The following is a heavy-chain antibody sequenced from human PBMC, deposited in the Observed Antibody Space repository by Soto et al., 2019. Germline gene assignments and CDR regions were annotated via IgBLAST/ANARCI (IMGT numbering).Heavy chain of an antibody. CDR1: GYTFTTHY. V-gene: IGHV1-46*01. J-gene: IGHJ4*02. Sequence: GASVKVSCKASGYTFTTHYMHWVRQAPGQGLEWKGIINPSGGRTTYALKFQGRVTLTSDTSTNTIYMDLTSLRSEDTAVYYCARAGENYGSGTFSPPLRYYFNSWGQGTLVTVSS. CDR2: INPSGGRT. CDR3: ARAGENYGSGTFSPPLRYYFNS. D-gene: IGHD3-10*01.